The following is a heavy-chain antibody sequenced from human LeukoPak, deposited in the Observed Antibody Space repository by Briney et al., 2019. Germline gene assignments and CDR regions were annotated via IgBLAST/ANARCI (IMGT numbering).Heavy chain of an antibody. CDR2: MNPNSGNT. J-gene: IGHJ4*02. D-gene: IGHD3-3*01. Sequence: GASVKVSCKASGYTFTSYDINWVRQATGQGLEWMGWMNPNSGNTGYAQKFQGRVTITRNTSISTAYMEPSSLRSEDTAVYYCARHGTIFGVVQTIDYWGQGTLVTVSS. CDR1: GYTFTSYD. CDR3: ARHGTIFGVVQTIDY. V-gene: IGHV1-8*03.